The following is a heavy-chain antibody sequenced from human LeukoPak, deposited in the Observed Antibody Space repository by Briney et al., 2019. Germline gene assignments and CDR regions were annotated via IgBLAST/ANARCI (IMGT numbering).Heavy chain of an antibody. J-gene: IGHJ4*02. CDR2: IRYDGSNK. CDR1: GFTFSSYG. V-gene: IGHV3-30*02. CDR3: AKDPRFGGSSGPWVDY. Sequence: PGGSLRLSCAASGFTFSSYGMHWVRQAPGKGLEWVAFIRYDGSNKYYADSVKGRFTISRDNSKNTLYLQMNSLRAEDTAVYYCAKDPRFGGSSGPWVDYWGQGTLVTVSS. D-gene: IGHD6-19*01.